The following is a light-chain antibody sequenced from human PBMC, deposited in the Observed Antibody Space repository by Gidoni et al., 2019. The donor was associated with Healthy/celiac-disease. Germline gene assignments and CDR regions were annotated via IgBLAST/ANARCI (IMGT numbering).Light chain of an antibody. J-gene: IGKJ5*01. Sequence: EIVLTQSPAPLSLSPGERATLSCRASQSVSSYLAWYHQKPGQAPRLLIYDASNRATGIPARCSGSGSGTDFTLTISSLEPEDFAVYYCQQRSNWPPAFGQGTRLEIK. CDR2: DAS. CDR3: QQRSNWPPA. V-gene: IGKV3-11*01. CDR1: QSVSSY.